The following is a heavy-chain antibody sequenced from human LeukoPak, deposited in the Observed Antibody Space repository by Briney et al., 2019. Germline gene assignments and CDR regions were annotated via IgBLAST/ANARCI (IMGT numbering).Heavy chain of an antibody. CDR2: LSSTGCTR. J-gene: IGHJ4*02. CDR3: ARAARPKLRFLDFDY. Sequence: GGSLRLSCVASGFSFSTYDMNWVRQAPGKGLEWVSYLSSTGCTRYYANSVKGRFTISRDDAKNSLYLQISSLRAEDTAVYYCARAARPKLRFLDFDYWGQGTLLTVSS. CDR1: GFSFSTYD. V-gene: IGHV3-48*01. D-gene: IGHD3-3*01.